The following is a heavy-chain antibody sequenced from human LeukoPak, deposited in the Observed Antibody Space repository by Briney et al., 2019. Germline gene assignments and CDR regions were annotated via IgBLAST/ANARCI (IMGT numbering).Heavy chain of an antibody. J-gene: IGHJ4*02. CDR3: ARGRGLWGY. V-gene: IGHV4-59*08. Sequence: SETLSLSCTASGGSISSYYWIWIPQPPGKGLEWIGFIYYSGSTNYNPSLKSRVTISVDTSKNQFSLKLSSVTAADTAVYYCARGRGLWGYWGQGTLVTVSS. D-gene: IGHD3-10*01. CDR1: GGSISSYY. CDR2: IYYSGST.